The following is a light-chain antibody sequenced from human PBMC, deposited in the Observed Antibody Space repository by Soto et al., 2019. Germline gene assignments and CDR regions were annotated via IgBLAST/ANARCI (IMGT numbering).Light chain of an antibody. CDR1: QSVLYSSNNKNY. J-gene: IGKJ4*01. V-gene: IGKV4-1*01. CDR2: WAS. Sequence: DIVMTQSPDSLAVSLGERATINCKSSQSVLYSSNNKNYLAWYQQKPGQPPKLLIYWASTRESGVPDRFSGSGSGTDFTLTISSLQAEDVAFYYCQQYYSTPPTFGGGTKVDIK. CDR3: QQYYSTPPT.